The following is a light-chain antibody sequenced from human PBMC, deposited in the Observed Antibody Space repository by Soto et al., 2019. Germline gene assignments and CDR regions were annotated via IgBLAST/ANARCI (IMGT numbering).Light chain of an antibody. CDR3: QQSYSTLIT. CDR1: QSISSY. Sequence: DIQMTQSPSSLSASVGDRVTITCRASQSISSYLNWYQQKPGKAPKLLVYAASSLQSGVPSRFSGSGTLTDFTLTICSLQPEDFATYYCQQSYSTLITFGQGTRLEIK. J-gene: IGKJ5*01. CDR2: AAS. V-gene: IGKV1-39*01.